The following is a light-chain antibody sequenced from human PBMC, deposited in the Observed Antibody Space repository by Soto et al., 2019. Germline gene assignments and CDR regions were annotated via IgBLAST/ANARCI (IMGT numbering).Light chain of an antibody. Sequence: ENVLTQSPGPPSLSPGEKATLSCRASQSVSSSYLAWYQQKPGQAPRLLIYGASSRATGIPDRFSGSGSGTDFTLTISRLEPEDFAVYYCQQYGSSRPITFGQGTRLEIK. CDR3: QQYGSSRPIT. V-gene: IGKV3-20*01. J-gene: IGKJ5*01. CDR2: GAS. CDR1: QSVSSSY.